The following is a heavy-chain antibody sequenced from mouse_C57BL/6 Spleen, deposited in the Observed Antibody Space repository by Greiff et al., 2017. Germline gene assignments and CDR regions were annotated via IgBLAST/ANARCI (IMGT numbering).Heavy chain of an antibody. CDR1: GYAFTNYL. CDR2: INPGSGGT. J-gene: IGHJ4*01. D-gene: IGHD2-12*01. V-gene: IGHV1-54*01. CDR3: ARNYKRDAMDY. Sequence: QVQLKESGAELVRPGTSVNVSCKASGYAFTNYLIEWVKQRPGQGLEWIGVINPGSGGTNYNEKFKGKATLTADKSSSTAYMQLSSLTSEDSAVYFCARNYKRDAMDYWGQGTSVTVSS.